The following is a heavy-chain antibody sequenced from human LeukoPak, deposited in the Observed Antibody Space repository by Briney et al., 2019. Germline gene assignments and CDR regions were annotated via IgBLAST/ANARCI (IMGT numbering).Heavy chain of an antibody. Sequence: TLSLTRTVSGGSISSGGYYWSWIRQHPGKGPEWIGYIYDSGSTYYNPSLKSRVTISVDTSKNQFSLKLSSVTAADTAVYYCARDKAPYSSSPGYYGMDVWGQGTTVTVSS. CDR1: GGSISSGGYY. CDR2: IYDSGST. CDR3: ARDKAPYSSSPGYYGMDV. V-gene: IGHV4-31*03. D-gene: IGHD6-6*01. J-gene: IGHJ6*02.